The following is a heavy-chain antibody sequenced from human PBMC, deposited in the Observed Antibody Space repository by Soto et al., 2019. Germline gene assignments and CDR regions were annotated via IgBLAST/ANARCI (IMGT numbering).Heavy chain of an antibody. V-gene: IGHV4-30-4*01. Sequence: SETLSLTCTVSGGSISSGDYYWSWIRQPPGKGLEWIGYIYYSGSTYYNPSLKSRVTISVDTSKNQFSLKLSSVTAADTAVYYCATIDYGDYAGGLGYWGQGTLVTVSS. CDR1: GGSISSGDYY. D-gene: IGHD4-17*01. CDR2: IYYSGST. CDR3: ATIDYGDYAGGLGY. J-gene: IGHJ4*02.